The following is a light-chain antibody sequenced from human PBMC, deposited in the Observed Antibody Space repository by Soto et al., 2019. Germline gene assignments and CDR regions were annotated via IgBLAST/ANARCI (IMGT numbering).Light chain of an antibody. V-gene: IGKV3-11*01. CDR2: DAS. CDR3: QERSNWRDT. J-gene: IGKJ4*01. CDR1: QSVSSY. Sequence: EIVLTQSPATLSLSPGERATLSCRASQSVSSYLAWYQQKPGQAPRLLIYDASNRATGIPARFSGRGSGTDFTLTISSLEPEDFAVYYCQERSNWRDTFGGGTKVEIK.